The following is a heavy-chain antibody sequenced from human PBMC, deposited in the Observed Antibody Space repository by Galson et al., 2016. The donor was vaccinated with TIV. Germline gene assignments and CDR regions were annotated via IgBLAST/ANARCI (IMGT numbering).Heavy chain of an antibody. V-gene: IGHV1-69*11. D-gene: IGHD3-16*01. CDR3: ARDLGATYFDYSWGSYGYTDFDP. CDR2: IIPLLRAS. Sequence: KVSCKVSGDTFNTYAVSWVRQAPGHGPEWMGTIIPLLRASTSAQRFQGRVSITADESTTTVFMELSSLRIDDMAVYYCARDLGATYFDYSWGSYGYTDFDPWGQGTLVTVSS. J-gene: IGHJ5*02. CDR1: GDTFNTYA.